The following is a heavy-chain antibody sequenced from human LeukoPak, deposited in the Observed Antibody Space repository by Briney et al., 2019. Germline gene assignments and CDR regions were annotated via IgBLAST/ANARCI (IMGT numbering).Heavy chain of an antibody. CDR1: GFSLSPSGMC. CDR2: IDWDDDK. D-gene: IGHD3-22*01. J-gene: IGHJ4*02. V-gene: IGHV2-70*11. CDR3: ARTEYYYDSSGYYPDYYFDY. Sequence: SGHTLVNPTQTLTLTCTFSGFSLSPSGMCVSWIRQPPGKALEWLARIDWDDDKYYSTSLKTRLTISKDTSKNQVVLTMTNMDPVDTATYYCARTEYYYDSSGYYPDYYFDYWGQGILVTVSS.